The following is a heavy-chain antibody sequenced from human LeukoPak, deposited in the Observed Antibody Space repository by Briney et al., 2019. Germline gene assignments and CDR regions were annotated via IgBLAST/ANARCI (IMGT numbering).Heavy chain of an antibody. CDR1: GYTFTGYY. CDR3: ARDSRSRYGLIQH. J-gene: IGHJ1*01. V-gene: IGHV1-2*02. Sequence: ASVKVSCKASGYTFTGYYMHWVRQAPGQGLEWMGWINPNSGGTNYAQKFQGRVTMTRDTSISTAYMELSRLRSDDTAVYYCARDSRSRYGLIQHWGQGTLVTVSS. D-gene: IGHD3-10*01. CDR2: INPNSGGT.